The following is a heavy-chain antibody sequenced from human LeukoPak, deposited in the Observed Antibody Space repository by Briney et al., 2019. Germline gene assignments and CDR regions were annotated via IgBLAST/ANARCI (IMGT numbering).Heavy chain of an antibody. V-gene: IGHV3-30*03. D-gene: IGHD3-10*01. J-gene: IGHJ5*02. Sequence: GGSLRLSCAASGFTFSSYGMHWVRQAPGKGLEWVAVISYDGSNKYYADSVKGRFTISRDNSKNTLYLQMNSLRAEDTAVYYCAREMISGASNWFDPWGQGTLVTVSS. CDR1: GFTFSSYG. CDR2: ISYDGSNK. CDR3: AREMISGASNWFDP.